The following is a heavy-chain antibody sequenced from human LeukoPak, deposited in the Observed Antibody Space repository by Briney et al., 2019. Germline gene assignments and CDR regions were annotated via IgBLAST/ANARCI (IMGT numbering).Heavy chain of an antibody. CDR3: ARATDGGNWMGWYFDL. CDR1: GDSISGSGDY. Sequence: SQTLSLMCTVSGDSISGSGDYWTWIRQHPGKGLEWIGYIYYSGITYYNASLRSRVTLSVDTSRNQFSLKLSSVTAADTAVYYCARATDGGNWMGWYFDLWGRGTLVTVSS. D-gene: IGHD4-23*01. V-gene: IGHV4-31*03. CDR2: IYYSGIT. J-gene: IGHJ2*01.